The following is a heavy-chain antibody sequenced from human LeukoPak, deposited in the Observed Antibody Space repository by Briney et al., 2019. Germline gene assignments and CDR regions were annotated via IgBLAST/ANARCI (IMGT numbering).Heavy chain of an antibody. V-gene: IGHV4-4*07. J-gene: IGHJ3*02. CDR2: IYTRGST. D-gene: IGHD2/OR15-2a*01. CDR3: ARVSLSDAFDI. Sequence: ASETLSLTCTVSGGSISSYYWRWIRQPAGKGLEWIGRIYTRGSTNYNPSLKSLVTMSVDTSKNQFSLKLSSVTAADTAVYYCARVSLSDAFDIWGQGTMVTVSS. CDR1: GGSISSYY.